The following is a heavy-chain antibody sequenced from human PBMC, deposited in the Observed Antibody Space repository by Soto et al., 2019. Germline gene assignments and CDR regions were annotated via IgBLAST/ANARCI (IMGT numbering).Heavy chain of an antibody. V-gene: IGHV1-8*01. CDR2: MNPNSGNT. J-gene: IGHJ5*02. Sequence: QVQLVQSGAEVKKPGASVKVSCKASGYTFTSYDINWVRQATGQGLEWMGWMNPNSGNTGYAQKFQGRVTITRNTSTSTAYLELSSLRSEATAVYYCARAPNGRGGKNWFDPWGQGTLVTVSS. CDR1: GYTFTSYD. D-gene: IGHD2-15*01. CDR3: ARAPNGRGGKNWFDP.